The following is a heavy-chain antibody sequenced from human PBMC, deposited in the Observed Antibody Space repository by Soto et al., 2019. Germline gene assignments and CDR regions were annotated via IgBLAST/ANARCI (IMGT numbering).Heavy chain of an antibody. J-gene: IGHJ4*02. D-gene: IGHD2-15*01. V-gene: IGHV1-2*02. Sequence: QVQLVQSGAEVKKPGASVKVSCKVSGYSFTGYFMHWVRQAPGQGLEWMGWINPNSGGRNFAQKFQGRVTMTRDTSISTAYMELSGLTSDDTAFYYCARGMQPLRQCNGGSCYSNFDYWGQGTLVTVSS. CDR1: GYSFTGYF. CDR3: ARGMQPLRQCNGGSCYSNFDY. CDR2: INPNSGGR.